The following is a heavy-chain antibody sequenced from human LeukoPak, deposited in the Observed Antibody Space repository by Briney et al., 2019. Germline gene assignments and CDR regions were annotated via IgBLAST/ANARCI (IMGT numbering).Heavy chain of an antibody. CDR3: TRDLFGSWSSDAFDI. J-gene: IGHJ3*02. D-gene: IGHD6-13*01. V-gene: IGHV3-49*04. CDR1: GFTFGDYA. CDR2: IRSKAYGGTT. Sequence: GGSLRLSCTASGFTFGDYAMSWVRQAPGKGLGWVGFIRSKAYGGTTEYAASVKGRFTISRDDSKSIAYLQMNSLKTEDTAVYYCTRDLFGSWSSDAFDIWGQGTMVTVSS.